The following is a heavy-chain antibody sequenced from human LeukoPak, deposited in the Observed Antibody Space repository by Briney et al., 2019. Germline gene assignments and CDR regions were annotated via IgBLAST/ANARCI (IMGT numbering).Heavy chain of an antibody. CDR1: GGSISSSSYY. CDR3: ARLRGYCSGGSCSRPRSTWFDP. V-gene: IGHV4-39*07. J-gene: IGHJ5*02. D-gene: IGHD2-15*01. CDR2: INHSGST. Sequence: SETLSLTCTVSGGSISSSSYYWSWIRQPPGKGLEWIGEINHSGSTNYNPSLKSRVTISVDTSKNQFSLKLSSVTAADTAVYYCARLRGYCSGGSCSRPRSTWFDPWGQGTLVTVSS.